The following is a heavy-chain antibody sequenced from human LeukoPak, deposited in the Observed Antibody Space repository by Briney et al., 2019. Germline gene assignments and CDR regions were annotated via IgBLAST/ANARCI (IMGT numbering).Heavy chain of an antibody. Sequence: GGSLRLSCAASGFIFSSYAMTWVRQTPGKGLEWISGISGSGTSTYYADSVKGRFTISRDNSEKTLHLQMNSLRAEDTAVYYCASSPGGSMNFDYWGQGTLVTVSS. J-gene: IGHJ4*02. CDR3: ASSPGGSMNFDY. CDR1: GFIFSSYA. D-gene: IGHD3-10*01. CDR2: ISGSGTST. V-gene: IGHV3-23*01.